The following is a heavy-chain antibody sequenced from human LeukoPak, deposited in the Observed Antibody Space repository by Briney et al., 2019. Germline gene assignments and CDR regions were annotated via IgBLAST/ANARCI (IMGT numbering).Heavy chain of an antibody. V-gene: IGHV4-39*01. CDR2: MNYGGST. CDR1: GGSIGNNDYF. J-gene: IGHJ5*02. CDR3: ARRVPGRSGNWFDP. D-gene: IGHD2-2*01. Sequence: PSETLSLTCTVSGGSIGNNDYFWGWIRQPPGKGLEWIGSMNYGGSTHDNPSLKSRVTISVDTSKNQVSLKLSSVTAADTAVYYCARRVPGRSGNWFDPWGKGTLVTVSS.